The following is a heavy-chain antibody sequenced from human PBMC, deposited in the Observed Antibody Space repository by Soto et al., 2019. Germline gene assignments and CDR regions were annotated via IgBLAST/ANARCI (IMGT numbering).Heavy chain of an antibody. CDR2: ISYDGSNK. J-gene: IGHJ6*02. D-gene: IGHD6-19*01. V-gene: IGHV3-30-3*01. Sequence: QVQLVESGGGVVQPGRSLRLSCAASGFTFSSYAMHWVRQAPGKGLEWVAVISYDGSNKYYADSVKGRFTISRDNSKNTLYLQMNSLRAEDTAVHYCARAKDQWLIPRNVMDVWGQGTTVTVSS. CDR1: GFTFSSYA. CDR3: ARAKDQWLIPRNVMDV.